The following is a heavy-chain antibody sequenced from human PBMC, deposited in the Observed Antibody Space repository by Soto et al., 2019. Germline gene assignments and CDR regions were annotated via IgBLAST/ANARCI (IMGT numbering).Heavy chain of an antibody. V-gene: IGHV4-39*01. CDR2: IYYSGST. J-gene: IGHJ3*02. CDR3: ARLGGLGGYCSGGSCHHPFSAFDI. D-gene: IGHD2-15*01. CDR1: GGSISSSSYY. Sequence: QLQLQESGPGLVKPSETLSLTCTVSGGSISSSSYYWGWIRQPPGKGLEWIGSIYYSGSTYYNPSRKSRVTISVDTSKNQFSLKLSSVTAADTAVYYCARLGGLGGYCSGGSCHHPFSAFDIWGQGTMVTVSS.